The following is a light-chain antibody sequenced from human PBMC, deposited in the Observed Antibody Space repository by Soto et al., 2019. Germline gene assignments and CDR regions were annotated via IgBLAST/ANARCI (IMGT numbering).Light chain of an antibody. V-gene: IGKV3-15*01. Sequence: EIVMTQSPATLSVSPGERATLSCRASQSVSSKLAWYQQKPGQAPRLLIYGASTRATAIPARFSGSGSGTEFTLTISSLQSEDFAIYYCQQYNNWPPITVGQGTRLEIK. J-gene: IGKJ5*01. CDR2: GAS. CDR1: QSVSSK. CDR3: QQYNNWPPIT.